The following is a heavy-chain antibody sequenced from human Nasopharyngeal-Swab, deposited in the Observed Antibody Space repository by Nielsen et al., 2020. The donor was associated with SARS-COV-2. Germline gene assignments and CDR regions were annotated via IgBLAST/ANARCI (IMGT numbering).Heavy chain of an antibody. Sequence: SEPLSLTCPVSGGSISSYYWTWIRQPAGKGLEWIGRIYTSGSTNYNPSLKSRVTMSVDTSKNQFSLKLSSVTAADTAVYYCARDIAAAGEAYYYYGMDVWGQGTTVTVSS. D-gene: IGHD6-13*01. J-gene: IGHJ6*02. CDR3: ARDIAAAGEAYYYYGMDV. CDR1: GGSISSYY. V-gene: IGHV4-4*07. CDR2: IYTSGST.